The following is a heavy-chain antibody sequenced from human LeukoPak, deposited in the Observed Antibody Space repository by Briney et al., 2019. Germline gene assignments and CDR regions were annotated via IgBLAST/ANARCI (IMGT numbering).Heavy chain of an antibody. V-gene: IGHV3-23*01. CDR1: GYTFGIYD. J-gene: IGHJ4*02. Sequence: AGGSLRLSCAASGYTFGIYDMSWVRQAPGKGLQWVSSIGANVPFTQYADSVKGRFTISRDNSKNTLYLQMNSLRAEDTAIYYCAKSTTSFDYWGQGTLVTVSS. CDR3: AKSTTSFDY. D-gene: IGHD1-14*01. CDR2: IGANVPFT.